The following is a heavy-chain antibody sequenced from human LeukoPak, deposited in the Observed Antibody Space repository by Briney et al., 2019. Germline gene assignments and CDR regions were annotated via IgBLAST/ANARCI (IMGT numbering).Heavy chain of an antibody. CDR3: ARDTIAAGLDAFDI. J-gene: IGHJ3*02. V-gene: IGHV4-39*07. D-gene: IGHD6-13*01. CDR2: IYYSGST. Sequence: SETLSLICTVSGGSISSSSYYWGWIRQPPGKGLEWIGSIYYSGSTYYNPSLKSRVTISVDTSKNQFSLKLSSVTAADTAVYYCARDTIAAGLDAFDIWGQGTMVTISS. CDR1: GGSISSSSYY.